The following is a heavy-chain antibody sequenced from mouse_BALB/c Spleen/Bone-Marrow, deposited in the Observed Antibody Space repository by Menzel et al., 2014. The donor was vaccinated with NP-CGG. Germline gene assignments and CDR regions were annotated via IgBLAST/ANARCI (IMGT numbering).Heavy chain of an antibody. V-gene: IGHV5-17*02. Sequence: EVKLVESGGGLVQPGGSRKLSCAASGFTFSSFRMHWVRQAPEKGLEWVAYISSGSSTIYYADTVKGRFTISRDNPKNTLFLQMTSLRSEDTAMYYCARKGALITHYYAMDYWGQGTSVTVSS. CDR3: ARKGALITHYYAMDY. CDR1: GFTFSSFR. D-gene: IGHD2-4*01. CDR2: ISSGSSTI. J-gene: IGHJ4*01.